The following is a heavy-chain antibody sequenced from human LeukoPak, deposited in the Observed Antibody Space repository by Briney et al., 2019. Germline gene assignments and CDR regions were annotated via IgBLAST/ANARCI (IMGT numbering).Heavy chain of an antibody. V-gene: IGHV3-23*01. J-gene: IGHJ4*02. D-gene: IGHD3-3*01. CDR1: GFTFSSHA. Sequence: PGGSLRLSCVASGFTFSSHAMSWVRQAPGKGLEWVSTITGTGGTTYYADSMKGRLTISRDNSKNTLYLQMNSLRAEDTAVYYCANSEFITIFGVVQPHEYWGQGTLVTVSS. CDR3: ANSEFITIFGVVQPHEY. CDR2: ITGTGGTT.